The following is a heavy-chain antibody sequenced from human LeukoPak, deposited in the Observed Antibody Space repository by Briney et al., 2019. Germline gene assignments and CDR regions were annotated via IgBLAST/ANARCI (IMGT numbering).Heavy chain of an antibody. D-gene: IGHD3-9*01. CDR2: ISSNGGSA. J-gene: IGHJ4*02. V-gene: IGHV3-64*01. Sequence: GGSLRLSCAASGFTFSSYAMHWVRQAPGKGLEYVSAISSNGGSAYYANSVKGRFTISRDNSKNTLYLQMGSLRAEDMAVYYCARVRVTGYSNFAYWGQGTLVTVSS. CDR1: GFTFSSYA. CDR3: ARVRVTGYSNFAY.